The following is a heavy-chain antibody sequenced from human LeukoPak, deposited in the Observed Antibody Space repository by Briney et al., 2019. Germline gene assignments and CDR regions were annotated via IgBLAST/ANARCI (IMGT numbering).Heavy chain of an antibody. D-gene: IGHD1-26*01. J-gene: IGHJ3*02. CDR2: ISGSGGST. CDR1: GFTFSSYA. CDR3: ARPSRVGATTRDAFDI. Sequence: GGSLRLSCAASGFTFSSYAMSWVRQAPGKGLEWVSAISGSGGSTYYADSVKGRFTISRDNSKNTLYLQMNSLRAEDTAVYYCARPSRVGATTRDAFDIWGQGTMVTVSS. V-gene: IGHV3-23*01.